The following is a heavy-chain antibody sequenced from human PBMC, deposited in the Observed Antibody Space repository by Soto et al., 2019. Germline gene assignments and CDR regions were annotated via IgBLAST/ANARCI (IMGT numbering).Heavy chain of an antibody. CDR2: INHSGST. CDR3: ARGGAAHHLDY. V-gene: IGHV4-34*01. Sequence: QVQLQQWGAGLLKPSETLSLTCAVYGGSFSGYYWSWIRQPPGKGLEWIGEINHSGSTNYNPSLKRRFTLSVDPSKNQFAMKLSSVTAADTAVYYWARGGAAHHLDYWCHGTLVTVSA. J-gene: IGHJ4*01. CDR1: GGSFSGYY. D-gene: IGHD6-6*01.